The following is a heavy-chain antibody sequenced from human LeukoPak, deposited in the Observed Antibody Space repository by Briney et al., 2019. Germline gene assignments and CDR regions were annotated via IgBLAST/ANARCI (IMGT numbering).Heavy chain of an antibody. D-gene: IGHD4-11*01. CDR3: ARGIPTTVLPFFDY. Sequence: SETLSLTCAVSGGSISSSSYYWGWIRQPPGKGLEWIGSIYYSGSTYYNPSLKSRVTISVDTSKNQFSLKLSSVTAADTAVYYCARGIPTTVLPFFDYWGQGTLVTVSS. CDR1: GGSISSSSYY. V-gene: IGHV4-39*01. J-gene: IGHJ4*02. CDR2: IYYSGST.